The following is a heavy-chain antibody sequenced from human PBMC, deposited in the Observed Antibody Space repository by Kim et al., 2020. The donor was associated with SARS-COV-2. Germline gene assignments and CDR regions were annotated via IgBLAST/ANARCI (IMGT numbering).Heavy chain of an antibody. CDR1: GYTFTGYY. V-gene: IGHV1-2*06. D-gene: IGHD4-17*01. CDR3: AITTVTSYYYGMDV. CDR2: INPNSGGT. J-gene: IGHJ6*02. Sequence: ASVKVSCKASGYTFTGYYMHWVRQAPGQGLEWMGRINPNSGGTNYAQKFQGRVTMTRDTSISTAYMELSRLRSDETAVYYCAITTVTSYYYGMDVWGQGTTVTVSS.